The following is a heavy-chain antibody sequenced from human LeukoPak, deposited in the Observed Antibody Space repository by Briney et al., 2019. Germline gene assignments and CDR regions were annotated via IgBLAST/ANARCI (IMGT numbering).Heavy chain of an antibody. CDR3: ARFREPPYDILTGYIV. CDR1: GGTFSSYA. V-gene: IGHV1-69*06. D-gene: IGHD3-9*01. CDR2: IIPIFGTA. J-gene: IGHJ4*02. Sequence: SVKVSCKASGGTFSSYAISWVRQAPGQGLEWMGGIIPIFGTANYAQKFQGRVTITADKSTSTAYMELSSLRSEDTAVYYCARFREPPYDILTGYIVWGQGTLVTVSS.